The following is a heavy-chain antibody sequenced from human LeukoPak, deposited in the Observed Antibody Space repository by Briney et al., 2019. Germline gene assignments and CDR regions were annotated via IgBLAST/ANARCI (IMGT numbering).Heavy chain of an antibody. V-gene: IGHV4-61*02. D-gene: IGHD3-10*01. CDR2: IYTSGST. CDR3: AREDYYYGSGISHPGWFGP. CDR1: GGSISSANYY. Sequence: SETLSLTCNVSGGSISSANYYWSWIRQPAGKGLEWIGRIYTSGSTNYNPSLKSRVTISVDTSKNQFSLKLSSVTAADTAVYYCAREDYYYGSGISHPGWFGPWGQGTLVTVSS. J-gene: IGHJ5*02.